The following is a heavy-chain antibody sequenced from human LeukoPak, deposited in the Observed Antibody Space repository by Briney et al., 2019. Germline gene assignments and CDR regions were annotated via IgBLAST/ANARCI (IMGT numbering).Heavy chain of an antibody. CDR1: GYTFTGYY. Sequence: ASVKVSCKASGYTFTGYYMHWVRQAPGQGLEWMGRINPNSGGTNYAQKFQGGVTMTGDTSISTAYMELSRLRSDDTAVYYCARGNWKGKYYFDYWGQGTLVTVSS. CDR2: INPNSGGT. CDR3: ARGNWKGKYYFDY. V-gene: IGHV1-2*06. D-gene: IGHD1-20*01. J-gene: IGHJ4*02.